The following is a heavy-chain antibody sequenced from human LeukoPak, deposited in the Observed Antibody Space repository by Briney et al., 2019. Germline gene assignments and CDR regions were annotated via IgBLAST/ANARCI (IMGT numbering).Heavy chain of an antibody. Sequence: GASVKVSCKASGYTFTNYYMHWVRQAPGQGLEWMGWISAYNGNTNYAQKFQGRVTMTRDTSISTAYMELSRLRSDDTAVYYCARDLNFVVRGVIAYSSLQYYMDVWGKGTTVTISS. D-gene: IGHD3-10*01. CDR1: GYTFTNYY. J-gene: IGHJ6*03. V-gene: IGHV1-2*02. CDR3: ARDLNFVVRGVIAYSSLQYYMDV. CDR2: ISAYNGNT.